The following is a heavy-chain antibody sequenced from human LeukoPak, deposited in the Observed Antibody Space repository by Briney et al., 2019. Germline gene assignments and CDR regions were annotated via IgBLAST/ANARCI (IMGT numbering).Heavy chain of an antibody. Sequence: ASVKVSCKASGYTFTSYGISWVRQAPGQGLEWMGWISAYNGNTNYAQKLQGRVTMTTDTSTSTAYMELRSLRAEDTAVYYCAKDHIVKVAGTPLYYDFWSGPPGFDYWGQGTLVTVSS. CDR3: AKDHIVKVAGTPLYYDFWSGPPGFDY. CDR1: GYTFTSYG. CDR2: ISAYNGNT. V-gene: IGHV1-18*01. D-gene: IGHD3-3*01. J-gene: IGHJ4*02.